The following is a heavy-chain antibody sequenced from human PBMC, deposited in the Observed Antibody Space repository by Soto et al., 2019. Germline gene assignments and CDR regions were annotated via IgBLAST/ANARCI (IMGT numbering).Heavy chain of an antibody. Sequence: GGSLRLSCAASGFTFSSYAMSWVRQAPGKGLEWVSAISGSGGSTYYADSVKGRFTISRDNSKNTLYLQMNSLRAEDTAVYYWAKTPRYCSGGSCSRLYGMDVWGQGTTVTVSS. CDR3: AKTPRYCSGGSCSRLYGMDV. CDR1: GFTFSSYA. CDR2: ISGSGGST. J-gene: IGHJ6*02. D-gene: IGHD2-15*01. V-gene: IGHV3-23*01.